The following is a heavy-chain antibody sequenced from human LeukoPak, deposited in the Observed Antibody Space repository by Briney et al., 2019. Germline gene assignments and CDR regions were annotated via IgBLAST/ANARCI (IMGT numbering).Heavy chain of an antibody. CDR2: ISSTGSYI. CDR1: GFSLSDDS. CDR3: ARAISEESI. D-gene: IGHD3-10*01. V-gene: IGHV3-21*01. Sequence: PGGSLRLSCAASGFSLSDDSMTWVRQAPGKGLEGVSFISSTGSYIYYADSVKGRFSISRDNAKNSLYLQMNSLRAEDMAVYYCARAISEESIWGQGTLVTVSS. J-gene: IGHJ4*02.